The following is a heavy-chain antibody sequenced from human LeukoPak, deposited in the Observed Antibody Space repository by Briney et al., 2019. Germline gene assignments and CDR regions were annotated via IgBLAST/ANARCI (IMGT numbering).Heavy chain of an antibody. D-gene: IGHD1-1*01. J-gene: IGHJ6*03. CDR3: ARQSGSTGTVYYMDV. Sequence: PSETLSLTCAVYGGSFSGYYWSWIRQPPGKGLEWIGEINHSGSTNYNPSLKSRVTISVDTSKNQFSLKLSSVTAADTAVYYCARQSGSTGTVYYMDVWGKGTTVTVSS. CDR1: GGSFSGYY. V-gene: IGHV4-34*01. CDR2: INHSGST.